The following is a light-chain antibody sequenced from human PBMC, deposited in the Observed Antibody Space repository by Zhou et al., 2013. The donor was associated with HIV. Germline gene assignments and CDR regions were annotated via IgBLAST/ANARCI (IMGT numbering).Light chain of an antibody. CDR2: AAS. J-gene: IGKJ4*01. CDR3: QQLNSYPLT. V-gene: IGKV1-9*01. Sequence: DIQLTQSPSFLSASVGDRVTITCRASQGISSYLAWYQQKPGKAPKLLIYAASTLQSGVPSRFSGSGSGTEFTLTISSLQPEDFATYYCQQLNSYPLTFGGGTQGGD. CDR1: QGISSY.